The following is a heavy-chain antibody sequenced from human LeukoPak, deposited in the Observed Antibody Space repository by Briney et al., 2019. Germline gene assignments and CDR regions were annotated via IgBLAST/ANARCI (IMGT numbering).Heavy chain of an antibody. Sequence: SETLSLTCAVYGGSFSGYYWSWIRQPPGKGLEWIGEINHSGSTNYNPSLKSRVTISVDTSKNQFSLKLSSVTAADTAVYYCAAAVAGTIAEYFQHWGQGTLVTVSS. V-gene: IGHV4-34*01. CDR3: AAAVAGTIAEYFQH. D-gene: IGHD6-19*01. J-gene: IGHJ1*01. CDR1: GGSFSGYY. CDR2: INHSGST.